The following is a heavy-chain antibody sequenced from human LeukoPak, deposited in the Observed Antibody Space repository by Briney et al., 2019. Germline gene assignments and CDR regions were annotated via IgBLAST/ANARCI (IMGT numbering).Heavy chain of an antibody. V-gene: IGHV4-61*02. CDR3: ARWSGSVTARNYYYYMDV. Sequence: SGTLSLTCTVSGGSVRRGNYYWTWIRQPAGSGLEWIGRIYTSGTTDYNPSLRTRVAISVDASRNQFSLNLSSVTAADTAVYYCARWSGSVTARNYYYYMDVWGEGTTVTVSS. D-gene: IGHD6-6*01. CDR1: GGSVRRGNYY. J-gene: IGHJ6*03. CDR2: IYTSGTT.